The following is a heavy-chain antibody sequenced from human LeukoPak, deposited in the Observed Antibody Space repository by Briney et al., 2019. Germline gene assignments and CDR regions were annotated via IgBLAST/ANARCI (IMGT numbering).Heavy chain of an antibody. Sequence: ASVKVSCKASGCTFTGYYMHWVRQAPGQGLEWMGWISAYNGNTNYAQKLQGRVTMTTDTSTSTAYMELRSLRSDDTAVYYCARTLTYGSGSYYNFGWFDPWGQGTLVTVSS. CDR2: ISAYNGNT. CDR1: GCTFTGYY. V-gene: IGHV1-18*04. J-gene: IGHJ5*02. D-gene: IGHD3-10*01. CDR3: ARTLTYGSGSYYNFGWFDP.